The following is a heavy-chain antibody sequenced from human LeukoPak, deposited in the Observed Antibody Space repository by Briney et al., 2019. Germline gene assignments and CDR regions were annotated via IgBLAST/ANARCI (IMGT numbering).Heavy chain of an antibody. D-gene: IGHD4-17*01. CDR1: GFTFSSYE. V-gene: IGHV3-48*03. CDR2: ISSSGSTI. J-gene: IGHJ6*02. Sequence: PGGSLRLSCAASGFTFSSYEMNWVRQAPGKGLEWVSYISSSGSTIYYADSVKGRFTISRDNAKNSLYLKMNSLRAEDTAVYYCAKGGDYPNYYYYSMDDWGQGTTVTVSS. CDR3: AKGGDYPNYYYYSMDD.